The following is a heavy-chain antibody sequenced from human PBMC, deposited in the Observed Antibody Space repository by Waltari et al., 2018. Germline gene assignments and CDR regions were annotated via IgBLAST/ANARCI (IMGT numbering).Heavy chain of an antibody. V-gene: IGHV1-18*04. CDR2: DRTYNGKT. CDR3: VRGVDGTSWFFDY. J-gene: IGHJ4*02. D-gene: IGHD3-10*01. Sequence: QIQLVQSGAEVVKPGASVRVSCKSSNYMFSSFGIAWVRQAPGKGLEWVGWDRTYNGKTQYAQKFQDKVVMTTDTYTSTASMELRSLTSEDTAVYYCVRGVDGTSWFFDYWGQGTPVTVSS. CDR1: NYMFSSFG.